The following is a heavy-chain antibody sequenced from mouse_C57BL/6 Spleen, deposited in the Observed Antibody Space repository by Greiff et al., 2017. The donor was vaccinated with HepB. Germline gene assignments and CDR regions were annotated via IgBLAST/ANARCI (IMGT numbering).Heavy chain of an antibody. CDR3: ARSRITTGYAMDY. V-gene: IGHV1-26*01. J-gene: IGHJ4*01. CDR2: INPNNGGT. Sequence: EVQLQESGPELVKPGASVKISCKASGYTFTDYYMNWVKQSHGKSLEWIGDINPNNGGTSYNQKFKGKATLTVDKSSSTAYMELRSLTSEDSAVYYCARSRITTGYAMDYWGQGTSVTVSS. CDR1: GYTFTDYY. D-gene: IGHD1-1*01.